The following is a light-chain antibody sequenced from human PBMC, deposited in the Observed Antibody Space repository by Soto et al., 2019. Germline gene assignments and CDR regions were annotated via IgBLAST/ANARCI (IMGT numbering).Light chain of an antibody. V-gene: IGKV1-5*03. CDR3: QQNNSHST. Sequence: DIQMTQSPSTLSASVGDRVTITCRASQSISSWLAWYQQKPWKAPKLLIYKASILESGVPPRFSGSGSGTEITLTISRLQPDDFATYYRQQNNSHSTFGQGTKVDIK. CDR1: QSISSW. J-gene: IGKJ1*01. CDR2: KAS.